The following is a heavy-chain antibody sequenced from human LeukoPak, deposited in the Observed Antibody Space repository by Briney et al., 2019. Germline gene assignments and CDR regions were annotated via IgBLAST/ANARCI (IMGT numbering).Heavy chain of an antibody. CDR3: AARRLTVTTEIDY. CDR1: GFTFSTYS. D-gene: IGHD4-17*01. Sequence: GGSLRLSCEASGFTFSTYSMSWVRQAPGKGLEWVSYISATTSTIYYADSVKGRFTISRENPKSSVYLQKNSLRAEDTAVYYCAARRLTVTTEIDYWGQGTLVTVSS. V-gene: IGHV3-48*01. J-gene: IGHJ4*02. CDR2: ISATTSTI.